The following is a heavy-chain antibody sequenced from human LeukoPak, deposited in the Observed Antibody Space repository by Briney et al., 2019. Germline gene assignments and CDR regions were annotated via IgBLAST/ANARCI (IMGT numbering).Heavy chain of an antibody. D-gene: IGHD2-15*01. CDR2: IYPGDSDT. J-gene: IGHJ4*02. V-gene: IGHV5-51*01. CDR1: GCSFTSYW. CDR3: ARNMVVAEFDY. Sequence: GAALKISFKGAGCSFTSYWIGWGRRMPGKGLEGMGIIYPGDSDTRYSPSFQGQVTISADKSISTAYLQWSSLKASDTAMYYCARNMVVAEFDYWGQGTLVTVSS.